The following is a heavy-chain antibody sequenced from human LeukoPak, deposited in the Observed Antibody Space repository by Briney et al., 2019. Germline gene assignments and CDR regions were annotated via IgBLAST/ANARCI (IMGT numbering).Heavy chain of an antibody. V-gene: IGHV3-64*01. CDR1: GFTISRSS. CDR3: ARVGDRSGNGYSR. CDR2: ISRSGGNT. D-gene: IGHD2-2*03. J-gene: IGHJ4*02. Sequence: GGSLRLSCAASGFTISRSSMHWVRQAPGKGLEFVSAISRSGGNTYYANSVKGRFTISRDTSKNTLYLQVGGLRVEDMAVYYCARVGDRSGNGYSRWGQGTLVTVSS.